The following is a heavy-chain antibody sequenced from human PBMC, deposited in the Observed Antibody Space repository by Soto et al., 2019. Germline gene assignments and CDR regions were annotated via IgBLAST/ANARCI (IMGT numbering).Heavy chain of an antibody. CDR2: IYYSGST. CDR3: ARDLLYSYGTNWFDP. D-gene: IGHD5-18*01. Sequence: SETLSLTCTVSGGSISSGGYYWSWIRQHPGKGLEWIGYIYYSGSTYYNPSLKSRVTISVDTSKNQFSLKLSSVTAADTAVYHCARDLLYSYGTNWFDPWGQGTLVTVSS. V-gene: IGHV4-31*03. CDR1: GGSISSGGYY. J-gene: IGHJ5*02.